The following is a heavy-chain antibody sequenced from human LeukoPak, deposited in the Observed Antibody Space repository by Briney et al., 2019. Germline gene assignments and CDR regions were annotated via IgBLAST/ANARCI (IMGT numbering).Heavy chain of an antibody. CDR2: IIPIFGIA. CDR3: ARIGLCSGGSCYVDY. D-gene: IGHD2-15*01. CDR1: GGTFSSYA. J-gene: IGHJ4*02. V-gene: IGHV1-69*10. Sequence: SVKVSCKASGGTFSSYAISWVRQAPGQGLEWMGWIIPIFGIANYAQKFQGRVTITADKSTSTAYMELSSLRSEDTAVYYCARIGLCSGGSCYVDYWGQGTLVTVSS.